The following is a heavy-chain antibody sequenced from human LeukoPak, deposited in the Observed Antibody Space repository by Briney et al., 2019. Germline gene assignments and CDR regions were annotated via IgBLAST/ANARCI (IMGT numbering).Heavy chain of an antibody. CDR3: AKDTKWELSRSDAFDI. D-gene: IGHD1-26*01. CDR1: GFTFSSYA. CDR2: ISGSGGST. J-gene: IGHJ3*02. Sequence: GGSLRLSCAASGFTFSSYAMSWVRQAPGKGLEWVSAISGSGGSTYYADSVKGRFTISRDNSKNTLYLQMNSLRAEDTAVYYCAKDTKWELSRSDAFDIWGQGTMVTVSS. V-gene: IGHV3-23*01.